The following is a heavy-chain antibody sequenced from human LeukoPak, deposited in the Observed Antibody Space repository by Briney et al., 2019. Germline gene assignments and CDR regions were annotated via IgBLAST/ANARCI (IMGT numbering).Heavy chain of an antibody. V-gene: IGHV1-46*01. CDR3: ATTSYSSSNWFDP. CDR1: GYTFTSYY. CDR2: INPSGGST. Sequence: ASVKVSCKASGYTFTSYYMHWVRQAPGQALEWMGIINPSGGSTSYAQKFQGRVTMTMDTSTSTVYMELSSLRAEDTAVYYCATTSYSSSNWFDPWGQGTLVTVSS. J-gene: IGHJ5*02. D-gene: IGHD6-6*01.